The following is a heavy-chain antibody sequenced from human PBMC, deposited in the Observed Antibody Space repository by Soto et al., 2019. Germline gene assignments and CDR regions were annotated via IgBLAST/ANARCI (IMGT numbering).Heavy chain of an antibody. CDR3: ARHRARSSGNWFDP. CDR1: GGSISSSSYY. V-gene: IGHV4-39*01. Sequence: SETLCLTCTVSGGSISSSSYYWGWFRQPPGKGLEWIGSIYYSGSTYYNPSLKSRVTISVDTSKDQFSLKLSSVTAADTAVYYCARHRARSSGNWFDPWGQGTLVTVSS. J-gene: IGHJ5*02. CDR2: IYYSGST. D-gene: IGHD6-6*01.